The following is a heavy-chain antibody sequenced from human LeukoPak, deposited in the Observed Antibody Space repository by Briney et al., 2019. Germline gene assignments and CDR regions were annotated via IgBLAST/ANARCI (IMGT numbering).Heavy chain of an antibody. Sequence: SETLSLTCTVSGGSISSSSYYWGWIRQPPGKGLEGIGSIYYSGSTYYNPSLKSRVTISVDTSKNQFSLKLSSVTAADTAVYYCARRPPVAFDIWGQGTMVTVSS. CDR1: GGSISSSSYY. V-gene: IGHV4-39*01. J-gene: IGHJ3*02. CDR2: IYYSGST. CDR3: ARRPPVAFDI.